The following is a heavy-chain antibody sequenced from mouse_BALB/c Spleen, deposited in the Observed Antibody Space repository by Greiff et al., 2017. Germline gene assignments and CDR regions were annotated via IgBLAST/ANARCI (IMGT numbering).Heavy chain of an antibody. J-gene: IGHJ3*01. CDR3: ARSLYYDYKFAY. CDR2: ISSGSSTI. CDR1: GFTFSSFG. D-gene: IGHD2-4*01. V-gene: IGHV5-17*02. Sequence: DVQLVESGGGLVQPGGSRKLSCAASGFTFSSFGMHWVRQAPEKGLEWVAYISSGSSTIYYADTVKGRFTISRDNPKNTLFLQMTSLRSEDTAMYYCARSLYYDYKFAYWGQGTLVTVSA.